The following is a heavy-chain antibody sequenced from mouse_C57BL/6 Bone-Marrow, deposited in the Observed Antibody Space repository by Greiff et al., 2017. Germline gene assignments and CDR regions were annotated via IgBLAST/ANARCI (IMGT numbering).Heavy chain of an antibody. J-gene: IGHJ3*01. CDR3: AREYATWFAY. CDR1: GFSLTSYG. Sequence: VKLVESGPGLVQPSQSLSITCTVSGFSLTSYGVHWVRQSPGKGLEWLGVKWSGGSTDYHGAFISRLSISKDNSKSQVFFKMNSLQADDTAIYYGAREYATWFAYWGQGTLVTVSA. V-gene: IGHV2-2*01. CDR2: KWSGGST. D-gene: IGHD5-1*01.